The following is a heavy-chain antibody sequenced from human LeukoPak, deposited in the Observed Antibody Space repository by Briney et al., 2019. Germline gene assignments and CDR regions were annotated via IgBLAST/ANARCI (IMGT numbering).Heavy chain of an antibody. CDR2: ISSSSSTI. V-gene: IGHV3-48*04. D-gene: IGHD3-22*01. CDR3: ARDRARDYYDSSGGGSGAFDI. CDR1: GFTFSSYS. J-gene: IGHJ3*02. Sequence: GRSLRLSCAASGFTFSSYSMNWVRQAPGKGLEWVSYISSSSSTIYYADSVKGRFTISRDNAKNSLYLQMNSLRAEDTAVYYCARDRARDYYDSSGGGSGAFDIWGQGTMVTVSS.